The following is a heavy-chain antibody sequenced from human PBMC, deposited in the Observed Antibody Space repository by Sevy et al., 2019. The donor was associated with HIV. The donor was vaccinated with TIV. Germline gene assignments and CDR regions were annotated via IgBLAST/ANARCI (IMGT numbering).Heavy chain of an antibody. V-gene: IGHV3-11*01. J-gene: IGHJ4*02. CDR1: GFTFSDYN. D-gene: IGHD2-21*01. CDR2: IRSTGDTI. CDR3: ARVFGIGIVEATPDY. Sequence: GGSLRLSCAASGFTFSDYNMIWIRQAPGRGLEWISYIRSTGDTIYYADSVKGRFTISRDNAKNSLYLQMNSLTAGDTAVYYCARVFGIGIVEATPDYWGQGTLVTVSS.